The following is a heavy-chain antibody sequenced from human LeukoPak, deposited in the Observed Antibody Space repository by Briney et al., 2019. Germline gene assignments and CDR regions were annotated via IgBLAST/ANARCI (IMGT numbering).Heavy chain of an antibody. J-gene: IGHJ6*02. CDR3: ARGHCSSTSCYYLYYYYYGMDV. Sequence: GASVKVSCKASGYTFTSYDINWVRQATGQGLEWMGWMNPNSGNTGYAQKFQGRVTMTRNTSIGTAYMELSSLRSEDTAVYYCARGHCSSTSCYYLYYYYYGMDVWGQGTTVTVSS. CDR1: GYTFTSYD. D-gene: IGHD2-2*01. V-gene: IGHV1-8*01. CDR2: MNPNSGNT.